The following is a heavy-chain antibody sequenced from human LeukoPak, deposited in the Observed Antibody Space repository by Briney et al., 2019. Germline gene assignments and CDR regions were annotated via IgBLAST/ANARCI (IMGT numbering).Heavy chain of an antibody. D-gene: IGHD4-23*01. CDR1: GFTFSSYS. CDR2: ISSSSSNI. CDR3: ARDPIGGLYYYYMDV. V-gene: IGHV3-21*01. J-gene: IGHJ6*03. Sequence: GGSLRLSCAASGFTFSSYSMNWVRQAPGKGLEWVSSISSSSSNIYYADSVKGRFTISRDNAKNSLYLQMNSLRAEDTAVYYCARDPIGGLYYYYMDVWGKGTTVTVSS.